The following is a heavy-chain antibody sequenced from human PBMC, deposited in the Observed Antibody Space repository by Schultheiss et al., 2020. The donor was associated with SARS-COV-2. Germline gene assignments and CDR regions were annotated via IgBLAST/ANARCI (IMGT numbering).Heavy chain of an antibody. Sequence: GGSLRLSCEASGFTFSSYGMHWVRQAPGKGLEWVAVIWYDGSNKYYADSVKGRFTISRDNSRNTLYLRMNSLRAEDTAVYYCARDKFGMDVWGQGTTVTASS. CDR3: ARDKFGMDV. CDR2: IWYDGSNK. V-gene: IGHV3-33*08. J-gene: IGHJ6*02. CDR1: GFTFSSYG.